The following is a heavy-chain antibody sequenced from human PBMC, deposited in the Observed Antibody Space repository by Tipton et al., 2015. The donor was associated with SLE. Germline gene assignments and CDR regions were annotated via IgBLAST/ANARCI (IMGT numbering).Heavy chain of an antibody. V-gene: IGHV4-38-2*02. J-gene: IGHJ3*02. D-gene: IGHD2-2*01. CDR1: GYSISSSNY. CDR3: ARALWVDKDIAEVPPAIRVRAFDI. Sequence: TLSLTCTVSGYSISSSNYWGWIRQPPGKGLEWIGCIYHSGSTYYNPSLQSRVTISIDTSKNQFSLRLSSVTAADTAVYYCARALWVDKDIAEVPPAIRVRAFDIWVQGTMVTVSS. CDR2: IYHSGST.